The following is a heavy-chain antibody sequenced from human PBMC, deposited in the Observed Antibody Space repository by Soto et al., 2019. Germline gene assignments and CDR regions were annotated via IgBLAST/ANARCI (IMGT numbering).Heavy chain of an antibody. CDR1: CGSIISGDYY. J-gene: IGHJ4*02. CDR2: IYYSGST. Sequence: SETLSLTCTFSCGSIISGDYYWSWIRQPPGKGLEWIGYIYYSGSTFYNPSLKSRVSISLDTSKSQFSLKLNSVTAADTAVYYCAREGFSNYPDYWGQGTLVTVSS. V-gene: IGHV4-30-4*01. CDR3: AREGFSNYPDY. D-gene: IGHD1-1*01.